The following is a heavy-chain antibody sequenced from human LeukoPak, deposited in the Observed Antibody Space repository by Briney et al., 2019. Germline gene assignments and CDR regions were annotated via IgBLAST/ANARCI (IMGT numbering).Heavy chain of an antibody. Sequence: SETLSLTCAVYGGSFSGYYWSWIRQPPGKGLEWIGEINHSGSTNYNPSLKSRVTISVDTSKNQFSLKLSSVTAADTAVYYCARERGAARAARGWFDPWGQGTLVTVSS. CDR1: GGSFSGYY. J-gene: IGHJ5*02. D-gene: IGHD6-6*01. CDR3: ARERGAARAARGWFDP. V-gene: IGHV4-34*01. CDR2: INHSGST.